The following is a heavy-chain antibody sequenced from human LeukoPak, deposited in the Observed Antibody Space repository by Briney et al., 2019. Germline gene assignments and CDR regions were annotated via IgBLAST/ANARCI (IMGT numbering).Heavy chain of an antibody. CDR2: ISGSGGST. CDR3: AKVDQNVVPAACDY. CDR1: GFTFSSYA. J-gene: IGHJ4*02. V-gene: IGHV3-23*01. Sequence: GGSLRLSCAASGFTFSSYAMSWVRQAPGKGLEWVSAISGSGGSTYYADSVKGRFTISRDNSKNTLYLQMNSLRVEDTAVYYCAKVDQNVVPAACDYWGQGTLVTVSS. D-gene: IGHD2-2*01.